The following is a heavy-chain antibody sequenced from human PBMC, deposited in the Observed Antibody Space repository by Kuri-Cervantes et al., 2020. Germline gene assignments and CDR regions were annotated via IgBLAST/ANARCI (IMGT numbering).Heavy chain of an antibody. D-gene: IGHD3-10*01. J-gene: IGHJ4*02. CDR2: ISSSSSTI. CDR3: ARAFLWRVVRDPEPFDY. Sequence: GESLKISCAASGFTFSGSAMNWVRQAPGKGLEWVSNISSSSSTIYYADSVKGRFTISRDNAKNSLYLQMNSLRAEDTAVYYCARAFLWRVVRDPEPFDYWDQGTLVTVSS. V-gene: IGHV3-48*01. CDR1: GFTFSGSA.